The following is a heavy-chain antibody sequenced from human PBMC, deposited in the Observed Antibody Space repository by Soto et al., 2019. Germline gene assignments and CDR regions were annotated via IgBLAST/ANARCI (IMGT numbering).Heavy chain of an antibody. CDR3: AKDISGSNLKYYFDY. CDR2: ISWNSGSI. D-gene: IGHD4-4*01. CDR1: GFTFDDYA. J-gene: IGHJ4*02. V-gene: IGHV3-9*01. Sequence: GGSLRLSCAASGFTFDDYAMHWVRQAPGKGLEWVSGISWNSGSIGYADSVKGRFTISRDNAKNSLYLQMNSLRAEDTALYYCAKDISGSNLKYYFDYWGQGTLVTVSS.